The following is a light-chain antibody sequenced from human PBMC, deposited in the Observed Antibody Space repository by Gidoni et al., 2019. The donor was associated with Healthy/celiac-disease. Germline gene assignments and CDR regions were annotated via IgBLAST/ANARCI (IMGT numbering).Light chain of an antibody. Sequence: DIVMTQSTDSLAVSLGERATINCKSSQSVLYSSNNKNYLAWYQQKPGQPPKLLIYWASTRESGVPDRFSGSGSGTDFTLTISSLQAEDVAVYYCQQYYSTPFTFXGXTKVEIK. J-gene: IGKJ4*01. CDR3: QQYYSTPFT. CDR1: QSVLYSSNNKNY. V-gene: IGKV4-1*01. CDR2: WAS.